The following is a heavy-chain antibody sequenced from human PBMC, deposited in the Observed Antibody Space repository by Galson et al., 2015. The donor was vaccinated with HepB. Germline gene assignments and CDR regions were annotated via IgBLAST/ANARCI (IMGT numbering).Heavy chain of an antibody. CDR2: ISSSGSTI. CDR1: GFTFSDYY. J-gene: IGHJ4*02. Sequence: SLRLSCAASGFTFSDYYMSWIRQAPGKGLEWVSYISSSGSTIYYADSVKGRFTISRDNAKNSLYLQMNSLRAEDTAVYYCARGAGYSSSWYLDPFDYWGQGTLVTVSP. V-gene: IGHV3-11*01. CDR3: ARGAGYSSSWYLDPFDY. D-gene: IGHD6-13*01.